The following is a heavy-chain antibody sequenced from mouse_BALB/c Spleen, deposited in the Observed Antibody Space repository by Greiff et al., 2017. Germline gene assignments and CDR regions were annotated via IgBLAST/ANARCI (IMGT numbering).Heavy chain of an antibody. J-gene: IGHJ4*01. V-gene: IGHV5-17*02. CDR2: ISSGSSTI. Sequence: EVQRVESGGGLVQPGGSRKLSCAASGFTFSSFGMHWVRQAPEKGLEWVAYISSGSSTIYYADTVKGRCTIARDNPKNTLFLQMTRLRSEDTAMYYCATTVVATGAMDYWGQGTSVTVSS. CDR3: ATTVVATGAMDY. D-gene: IGHD1-1*01. CDR1: GFTFSSFG.